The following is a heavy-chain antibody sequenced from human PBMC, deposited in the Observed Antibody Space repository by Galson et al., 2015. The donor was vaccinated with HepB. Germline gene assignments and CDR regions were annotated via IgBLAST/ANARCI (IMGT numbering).Heavy chain of an antibody. D-gene: IGHD4-17*01. CDR3: ARDLRDSRTYGALDY. V-gene: IGHV3-33*01. J-gene: IGHJ4*02. CDR2: IWYDGSNK. Sequence: SLRLSCAASGFTFSTHGIHWVRQAPGKGLEWVAVIWYDGSNKYYADSVKGRFTISRDNSKNTLYLQMNSLRAEDTAMYCCARDLRDSRTYGALDYWGQGTLVTVSS. CDR1: GFTFSTHG.